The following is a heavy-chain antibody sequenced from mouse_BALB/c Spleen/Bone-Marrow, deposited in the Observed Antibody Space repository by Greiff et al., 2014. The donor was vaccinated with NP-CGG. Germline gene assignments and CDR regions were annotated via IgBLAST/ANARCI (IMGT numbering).Heavy chain of an antibody. J-gene: IGHJ3*01. Sequence: VKLMESGPEMVKPGASVKISCRASGYAFSSSWMNWVKQRPGQGLEWIGRIYPGDGDTNYNGKFKGKATLTADKSSSTAYMQLSSLPSVDSAVYICARTYGSSYFVYWGRGTLVTVSA. D-gene: IGHD1-1*01. CDR3: ARTYGSSYFVY. V-gene: IGHV1-82*01. CDR1: GYAFSSSW. CDR2: IYPGDGDT.